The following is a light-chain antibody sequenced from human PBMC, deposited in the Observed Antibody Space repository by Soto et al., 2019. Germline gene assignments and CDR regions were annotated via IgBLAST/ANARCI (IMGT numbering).Light chain of an antibody. Sequence: EIVLTQSPGTLSLSPGERATLSCRASQSVSNYLAWYQRKPGQAPRLLIYGGSSRATGIPDRFSGSGSGTDFTLTISRLEPEDFAVYYCHQYGGSPQTFGQGTKVEIK. V-gene: IGKV3-20*01. J-gene: IGKJ1*01. CDR1: QSVSNY. CDR3: HQYGGSPQT. CDR2: GGS.